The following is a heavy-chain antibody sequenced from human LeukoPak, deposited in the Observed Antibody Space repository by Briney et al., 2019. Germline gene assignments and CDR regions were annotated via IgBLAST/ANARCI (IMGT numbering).Heavy chain of an antibody. J-gene: IGHJ4*02. Sequence: GGSLRLSCAGSGLTSGSYAMSWVRQAPGKGLEWVSGISHSGDKTYYADFVKGRFTISRDNSNNMVYLQMNSLTAEDTAVYYCAKDHGFWSGHFFFFGYWGQGTLVTVSS. D-gene: IGHD3-3*01. CDR1: GLTSGSYA. CDR3: AKDHGFWSGHFFFFGY. CDR2: ISHSGDKT. V-gene: IGHV3-23*01.